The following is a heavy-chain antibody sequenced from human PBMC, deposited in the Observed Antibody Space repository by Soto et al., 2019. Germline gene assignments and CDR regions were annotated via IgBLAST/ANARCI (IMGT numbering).Heavy chain of an antibody. CDR3: ARGKGRYYYYNGMDV. V-gene: IGHV4-34*01. Sequence: QVQLQQWGAGLLKPSETLSLTCAVYGGSFSGYYWCWIRQPPGKGLEWIGEINHSGSTNYNPSLKSRVTNSIYTAKIQFSLKLSSVTAADTAVYYCARGKGRYYYYNGMDVWGQGSTVTVSS. J-gene: IGHJ6*02. CDR1: GGSFSGYY. CDR2: INHSGST.